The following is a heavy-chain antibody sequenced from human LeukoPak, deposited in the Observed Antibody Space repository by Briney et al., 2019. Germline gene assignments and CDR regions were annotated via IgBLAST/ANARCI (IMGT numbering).Heavy chain of an antibody. CDR3: ARSLAGRWFDP. Sequence: SETLSLTCSVSGGSISNYYWSWIRQPPGKGLEWIGYIYYSGSTNYNPSLKSRVTISVDTSKNQFSLKLGSVTAADTAVYYCARSLAGRWFDPWGQGTLVTVSS. CDR2: IYYSGST. CDR1: GGSISNYY. V-gene: IGHV4-59*08. D-gene: IGHD3-16*01. J-gene: IGHJ5*02.